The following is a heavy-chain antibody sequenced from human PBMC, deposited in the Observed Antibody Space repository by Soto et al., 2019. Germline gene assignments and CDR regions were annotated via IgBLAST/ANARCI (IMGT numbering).Heavy chain of an antibody. Sequence: QVQLVESGGGVVQPGRSLRLSCAASGFTFSSYGMHWVRQAPGKGLEWVAVISYDGSNKYYADSVKCRFTISRDNSKNPLYLQMNSLSAEDTAVYYCAKDVVVGATTGLGDYYYYYGMDVWGQGTTVTVSS. CDR1: GFTFSSYG. CDR3: AKDVVVGATTGLGDYYYYYGMDV. CDR2: ISYDGSNK. V-gene: IGHV3-30*18. J-gene: IGHJ6*02. D-gene: IGHD1-26*01.